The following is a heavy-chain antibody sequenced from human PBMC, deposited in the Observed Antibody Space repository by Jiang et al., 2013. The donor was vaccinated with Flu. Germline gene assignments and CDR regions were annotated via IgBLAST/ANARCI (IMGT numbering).Heavy chain of an antibody. J-gene: IGHJ6*04. V-gene: IGHV4-34*01. Sequence: LLKPSETLSLTCAVYGGSFSGYYWSWIRQPPGKGLEWIGEINHSGSTNYNPSLKSRVTISVDTSKNQFSLKLSSVTAADTAVYYCAREVGYCSSTSCYAYYYYGMDVWGKGTTVTVSS. D-gene: IGHD2-2*01. CDR3: AREVGYCSSTSCYAYYYYGMDV. CDR2: INHSGST. CDR1: GGSFSGYY.